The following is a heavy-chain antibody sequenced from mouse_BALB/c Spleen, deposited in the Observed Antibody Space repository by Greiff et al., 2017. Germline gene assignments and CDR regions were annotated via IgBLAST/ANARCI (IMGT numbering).Heavy chain of an antibody. CDR1: GFTFSSYG. CDR2: INSNGGST. J-gene: IGHJ3*01. Sequence: DVKLVESGGGLVQPGGSLKLSCAASGFTFSSYGMSWVRQTPDKRLELVATINSNGGSTYYPDSVKGRFTISRDNAKNTLYLQMSSLKSEDTAMYYCARAIYYGYGIAYWGQGTLVTVSA. V-gene: IGHV5-6-3*01. CDR3: ARAIYYGYGIAY. D-gene: IGHD1-2*01.